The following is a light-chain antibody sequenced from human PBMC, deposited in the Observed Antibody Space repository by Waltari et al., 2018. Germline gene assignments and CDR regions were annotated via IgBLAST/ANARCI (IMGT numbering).Light chain of an antibody. CDR1: QNINSW. CDR3: QQYHTFYT. J-gene: IGKJ2*01. CDR2: KTS. Sequence: DLQMTQPPSTLSAAVGARVTITCRRSQNINSWLAWYQQKPGKAPKLLIYKTSIVEGGVPSRFSGVGSETEFTLTISSLQPDDFATYYCQQYHTFYTFGQGTKLEIK. V-gene: IGKV1-5*03.